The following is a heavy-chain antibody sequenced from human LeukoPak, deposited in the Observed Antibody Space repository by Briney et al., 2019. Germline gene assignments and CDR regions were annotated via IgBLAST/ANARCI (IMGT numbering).Heavy chain of an antibody. CDR2: ISWNSGSI. CDR3: ARSVEMATRIDY. D-gene: IGHD5-24*01. V-gene: IGHV3-9*03. Sequence: GRSLRLSCAASGFTFDDYAMHWVRQAPGKGLEWVSGISWNSGSIGYADSVKGRFTISRDNAKNSLYLQMNSLRAEGMALYYCARSVEMATRIDYWGQGTLVTVSS. CDR1: GFTFDDYA. J-gene: IGHJ4*02.